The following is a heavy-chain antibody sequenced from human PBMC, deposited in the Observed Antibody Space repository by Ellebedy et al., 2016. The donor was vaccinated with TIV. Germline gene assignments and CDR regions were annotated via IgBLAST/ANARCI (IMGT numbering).Heavy chain of an antibody. CDR2: INTDGSST. CDR1: GFTFSSYW. J-gene: IGHJ4*02. V-gene: IGHV3-74*01. D-gene: IGHD5-12*01. CDR3: ARAYGGYNPLDY. Sequence: PGGSLRLSCAVPGFTFSSYWMHWVRQAPGQGLVWVSRINTDGSSTTYADSVKGRFTISRDNAKNTLYLQMNSLRAADTAVYYCARAYGGYNPLDYWGQGTLVTISS.